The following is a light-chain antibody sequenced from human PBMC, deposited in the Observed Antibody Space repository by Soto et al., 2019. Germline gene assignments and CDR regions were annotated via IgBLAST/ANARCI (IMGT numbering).Light chain of an antibody. V-gene: IGKV1-6*01. CDR1: QAIRNN. CDR2: AAS. CDR3: LQEYTYPST. J-gene: IGKJ2*01. Sequence: AIQVTQSPSSLSASVGDRVTITCRASQAIRNNLGWYQHKPGKAPKLLIYAASLLQRGVPSRFSGSGSGTDFTLTISSLQPEDFATYYCLQEYTYPSTFGQGTKLEIK.